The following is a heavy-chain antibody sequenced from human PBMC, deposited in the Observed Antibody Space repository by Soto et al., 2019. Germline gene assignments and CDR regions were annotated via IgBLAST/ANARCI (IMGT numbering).Heavy chain of an antibody. J-gene: IGHJ2*01. CDR1: GGSISSGGYY. CDR2: IYYSGST. CDR3: ARDRSVYDFWSGYSLNHYWYFDL. D-gene: IGHD3-3*01. Sequence: QVQLQESGPGLVKPSQTLSLTCTVSGGSISSGGYYWSWIRQHPGKGLEWIGYIYYSGSTYYNPSLKRRVTISVDTSKNPFSLKLSSVTAADTAVYYCARDRSVYDFWSGYSLNHYWYFDLWGRGTLVTVSS. V-gene: IGHV4-31*03.